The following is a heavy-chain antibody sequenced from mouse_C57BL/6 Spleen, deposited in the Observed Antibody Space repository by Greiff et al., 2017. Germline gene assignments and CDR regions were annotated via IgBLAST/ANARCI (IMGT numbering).Heavy chain of an antibody. J-gene: IGHJ3*01. V-gene: IGHV1-26*01. CDR2: INPNNGGT. Sequence: VQLQQSGPELVKPGASVKISCKASGYTFTDYYMNWVKQSHGKSLEWIGDINPNNGGTSYNQKFKGKATLTVDKSSSTAYMELRSLTSEDSAVYYCARYYGSRPAWFAYWGQGTLVTVSA. CDR3: ARYYGSRPAWFAY. D-gene: IGHD1-1*01. CDR1: GYTFTDYY.